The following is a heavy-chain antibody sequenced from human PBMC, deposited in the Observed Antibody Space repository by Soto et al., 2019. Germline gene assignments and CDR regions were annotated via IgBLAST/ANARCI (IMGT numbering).Heavy chain of an antibody. V-gene: IGHV1-18*01. CDR3: ARDTHRVDTARGAYYYYGMDV. CDR1: GYTFTSYG. D-gene: IGHD5-18*01. J-gene: IGHJ6*02. Sequence: QVQLVQSGAEVKKPGASVKVSCKASGYTFTSYGISWVRQAPGQGLEWMGWISAYNGNTNYAQKLQGRVTMTTDTSTSTAYMELRSRRSDDTAVYYCARDTHRVDTARGAYYYYGMDVWGQGTTVTVSS. CDR2: ISAYNGNT.